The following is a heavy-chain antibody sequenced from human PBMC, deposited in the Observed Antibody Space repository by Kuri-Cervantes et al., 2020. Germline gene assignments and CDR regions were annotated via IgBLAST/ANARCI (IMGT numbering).Heavy chain of an antibody. CDR1: GFTFNDAW. CDR2: IKQDGSEK. Sequence: GESLKISCAASGFTFNDAWMSWVRQAPGKGLEWVANIKQDGSEKYYVDSVKGRFTISRDNAKNSLYLQMNSLRAEDTAVYYCARDVTMLFDYWGQGTLVTVSS. V-gene: IGHV3-7*01. D-gene: IGHD2-2*01. CDR3: ARDVTMLFDY. J-gene: IGHJ4*02.